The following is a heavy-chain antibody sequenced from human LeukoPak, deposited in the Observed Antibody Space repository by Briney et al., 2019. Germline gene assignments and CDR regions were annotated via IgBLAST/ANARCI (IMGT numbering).Heavy chain of an antibody. CDR3: SGDLNWFDP. Sequence: GASVKVSCKASGGTFSSYAISWVRQARGQGLEWMGRIIPIFGTANYAQKFQGRVTITTDESTSTAYMELSSLRSEDTAVYYCSGDLNWFDPWGQGTLVTVSS. V-gene: IGHV1-69*05. CDR1: GGTFSSYA. J-gene: IGHJ5*02. CDR2: IIPIFGTA.